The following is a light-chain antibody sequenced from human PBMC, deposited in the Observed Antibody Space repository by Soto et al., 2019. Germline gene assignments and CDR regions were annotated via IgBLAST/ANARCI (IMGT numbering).Light chain of an antibody. Sequence: EIVMTQSPATLSVSPGERATLSCRASQSVSSNLAWYQQKPGQAPRLLIYGASTRATGIPARFIGSGSGTEFTLTISSLLSADFAVYYCQQYNNWPPRYTFGQGTKLEIK. CDR1: QSVSSN. CDR3: QQYNNWPPRYT. J-gene: IGKJ2*01. V-gene: IGKV3-15*01. CDR2: GAS.